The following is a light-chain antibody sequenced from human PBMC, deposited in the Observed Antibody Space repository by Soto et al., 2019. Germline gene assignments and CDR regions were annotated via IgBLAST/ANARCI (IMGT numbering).Light chain of an antibody. V-gene: IGLV3-21*04. J-gene: IGLJ2*01. CDR1: NIGSKG. CDR3: QVWDSSNDHVI. CDR2: YNT. Sequence: SYELTQPPSVSVAPGKTARITCGGNNIGSKGVHWYQQKPGQAPVLVIYYNTDRPSGIPERFSGSNSGNTATLTISRVEAGDEDDYYCQVWDSSNDHVIFGGGTKLTVL.